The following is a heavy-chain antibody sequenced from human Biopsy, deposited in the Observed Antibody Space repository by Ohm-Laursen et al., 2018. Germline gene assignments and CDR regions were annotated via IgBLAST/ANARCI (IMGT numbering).Heavy chain of an antibody. D-gene: IGHD3/OR15-3a*01. J-gene: IGHJ3*02. CDR2: IHTSGST. CDR3: ARGTGKYYVYGAFDI. CDR1: GDSIRNYY. V-gene: IGHV4-4*07. Sequence: GTLSLTCTVSGDSIRNYYWSWIRQAARQGLEWIGRIHTSGSTNHNLSLKSRVTMSVDTSKNQFSLKLRSVTAADTAVYYCARGTGKYYVYGAFDIWGQGTMVTVSS.